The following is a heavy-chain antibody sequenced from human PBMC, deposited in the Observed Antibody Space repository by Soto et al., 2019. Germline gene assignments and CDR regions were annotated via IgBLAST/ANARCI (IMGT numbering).Heavy chain of an antibody. CDR3: ARYWNAGTLYGAFDI. Sequence: QVQLVQSGAEVRKPGSSVKVSCEAPGGSFNNYVISWLRQAPGQGLECMGGIIPNYEAANYAQKFRGRLTITADKPTNTAYMELNSLRPEATATYYCARYWNAGTLYGAFDIWGQGTTVIVS. D-gene: IGHD4-17*01. CDR2: IIPNYEAA. J-gene: IGHJ3*02. CDR1: GGSFNNYV. V-gene: IGHV1-69*06.